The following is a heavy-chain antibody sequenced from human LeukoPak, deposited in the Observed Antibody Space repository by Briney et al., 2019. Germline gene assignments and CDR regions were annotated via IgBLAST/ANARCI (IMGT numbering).Heavy chain of an antibody. J-gene: IGHJ4*02. V-gene: IGHV4-4*09. CDR2: IYSSGMT. Sequence: SETLSLTCTVSGGSITTDCWIWIRQPTGKGLEWIAYIYSSGMTKYNPSLKSRGTISVDPSKNQLSLKLNSVTAADTAVYYCARRTPGPQLDEYVAYYFDLWGQGTLVTVSS. CDR3: ARRTPGPQLDEYVAYYFDL. D-gene: IGHD3/OR15-3a*01. CDR1: GGSITTDC.